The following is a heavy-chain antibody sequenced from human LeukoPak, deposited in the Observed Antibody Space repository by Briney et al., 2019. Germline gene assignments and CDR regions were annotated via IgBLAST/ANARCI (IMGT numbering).Heavy chain of an antibody. J-gene: IGHJ1*01. Sequence: GGSLRLSCAASGFTFSGSAMHWVRQAPGKGLEWVSGISPSGGITYYTDSVRGRFTISRDNSKNTVSLQMNSLRGEDTAVYYCAKDDAWGRYKDWGQGTLVTVSS. D-gene: IGHD3-16*01. CDR2: ISPSGGIT. V-gene: IGHV3-23*01. CDR1: GFTFSGSA. CDR3: AKDDAWGRYKD.